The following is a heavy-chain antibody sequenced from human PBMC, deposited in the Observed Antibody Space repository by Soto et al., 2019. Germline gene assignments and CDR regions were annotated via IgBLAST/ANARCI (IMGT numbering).Heavy chain of an antibody. CDR3: ARPISRIAARRAYYYYYGMDV. Sequence: PGESLKISCKGSGYSFTSYWIGWVRQMPGKGLEWMGIIYPGDSDTRYSPSFQGQVTISADKSISTAYLQWSSLKASDTAMYYCARPISRIAARRAYYYYYGMDVWGQGTTVTVSS. V-gene: IGHV5-51*01. CDR2: IYPGDSDT. D-gene: IGHD6-6*01. CDR1: GYSFTSYW. J-gene: IGHJ6*02.